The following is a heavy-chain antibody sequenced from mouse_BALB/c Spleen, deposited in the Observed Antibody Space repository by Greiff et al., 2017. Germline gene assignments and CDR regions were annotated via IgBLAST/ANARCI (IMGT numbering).Heavy chain of an antibody. Sequence: EVMVVESGGGLVKPGGSLKLSCAASGFTFSSYAMSWVRQSPEKRLEWVAEISSGGSYTYYPDTVTGRFTISRDNAKNTLYLEMSSLRSEDTAMYYCARGGYRSYFDYRGQGTTLTVSS. J-gene: IGHJ2*01. CDR3: ARGGYRSYFDY. V-gene: IGHV5-9-4*01. D-gene: IGHD2-14*01. CDR1: GFTFSSYA. CDR2: ISSGGSYT.